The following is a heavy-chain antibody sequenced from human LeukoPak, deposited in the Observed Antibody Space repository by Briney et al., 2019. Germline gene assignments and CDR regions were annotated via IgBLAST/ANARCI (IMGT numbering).Heavy chain of an antibody. CDR1: GGSISSGDYY. J-gene: IGHJ5*02. CDR3: ASYPIQGGLYGSGSYKFDP. V-gene: IGHV4-30-4*01. D-gene: IGHD3-10*01. CDR2: IYYSGST. Sequence: SETLSLTCTVSGGSISSGDYYWSWIRQPPGKGLEWIGYIYYSGSTYYNPSLKSRVTISVDTSKNQFSLKLSSVTAVDTAVYYCASYPIQGGLYGSGSYKFDPWGQGTLVTVSS.